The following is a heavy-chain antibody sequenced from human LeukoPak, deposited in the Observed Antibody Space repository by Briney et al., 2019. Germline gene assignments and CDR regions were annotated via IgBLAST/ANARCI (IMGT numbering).Heavy chain of an antibody. D-gene: IGHD3-22*01. J-gene: IGHJ4*02. Sequence: GGSLRLSCAASGFTFSSYGMHWVRQAPGKGLEWVAVISYDGSNKYYADSVKGRFTISRDNSKNTLDLQMNSLRADDTAVYYCAGLDYYNSSGSAFDHWGQGTLVTVSS. V-gene: IGHV3-30*03. CDR3: AGLDYYNSSGSAFDH. CDR1: GFTFSSYG. CDR2: ISYDGSNK.